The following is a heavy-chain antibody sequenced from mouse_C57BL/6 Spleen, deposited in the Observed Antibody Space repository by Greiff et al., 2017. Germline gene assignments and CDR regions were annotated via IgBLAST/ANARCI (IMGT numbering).Heavy chain of an antibody. D-gene: IGHD2-4*01. J-gene: IGHJ3*01. CDR2: IRSKSNNYAT. Sequence: DAGGGLVQPKGSLKLSCAASGFSFNTYAMNWVRQAPGKGLEWVARIRSKSNNYATYYADSVKDRFTISRDDSESMLYLQMNNLKTEDTAMYYCVRHLIYYDYDVLAYWGQGTLVTVSA. V-gene: IGHV10-1*01. CDR1: GFSFNTYA. CDR3: VRHLIYYDYDVLAY.